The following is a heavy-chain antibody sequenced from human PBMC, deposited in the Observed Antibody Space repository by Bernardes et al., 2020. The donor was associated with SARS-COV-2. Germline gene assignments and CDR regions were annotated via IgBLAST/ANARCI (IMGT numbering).Heavy chain of an antibody. V-gene: IGHV3-21*01. Sequence: GGSLRLSCAASGFTFRDHTMNWVRQAPGKGLEWVSSISGGSSYIYYADSIKGRFTISRDNAKNSLYLQMNSLRAEDTAVYYCSRDTYYEKSAYYFSHYYYGMDVWGQGTAVTVSS. J-gene: IGHJ6*02. CDR3: SRDTYYEKSAYYFSHYYYGMDV. CDR2: ISGGSSYI. D-gene: IGHD3-22*01. CDR1: GFTFRDHT.